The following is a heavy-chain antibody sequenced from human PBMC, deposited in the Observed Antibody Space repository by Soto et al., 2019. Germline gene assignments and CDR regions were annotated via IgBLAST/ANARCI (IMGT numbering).Heavy chain of an antibody. V-gene: IGHV3-66*01. CDR3: ARRIQPFGSFDP. CDR1: GFTVSTNF. J-gene: IGHJ5*02. CDR2: IYSDGST. Sequence: ESGGGLVQPGGSLRLSCAASGFTVSTNFLTWVRQAPGKGLEWVSVIYSDGSTYYADSVKGRFTISRDYSKNTLYLQLNSLRDEDTAVYYCARRIQPFGSFDPWGQGTLVTVSS. D-gene: IGHD3-3*01.